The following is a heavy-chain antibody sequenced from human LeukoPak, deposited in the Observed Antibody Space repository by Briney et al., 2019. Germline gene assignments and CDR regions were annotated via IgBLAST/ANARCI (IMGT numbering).Heavy chain of an antibody. J-gene: IGHJ4*02. CDR3: AREASGNYHVFDS. Sequence: GGSLRLSCEASGFSLSSYFISWSRQAPGKGLEWISYITNTGRSTNYADAVKGRFTISTDNGKQSVYLEMTDLRAEDTAVYYCAREASGNYHVFDSWGQGTLVIVSS. CDR1: GFSLSSYF. D-gene: IGHD6-25*01. V-gene: IGHV3-11*04. CDR2: ITNTGRST.